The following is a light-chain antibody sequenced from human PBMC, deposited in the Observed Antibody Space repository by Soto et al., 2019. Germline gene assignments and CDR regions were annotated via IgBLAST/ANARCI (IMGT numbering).Light chain of an antibody. J-gene: IGKJ5*01. CDR3: MQGTHWPIT. CDR1: QSVSSS. Sequence: EVVVTKSPDPLSLSPWETATLSCRASQSVSSSVAWYQHKPGQSPRLVVYSGDKRAPGVPARFSGSGSGTDFALKISRVEAEDVGVYYCMQGTHWPITFGQGTRLEI. V-gene: IGKV3-11*01. CDR2: SGD.